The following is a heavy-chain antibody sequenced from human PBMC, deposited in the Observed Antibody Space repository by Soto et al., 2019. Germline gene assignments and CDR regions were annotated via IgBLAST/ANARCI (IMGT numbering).Heavy chain of an antibody. CDR3: ARARQQLAGVFDY. CDR2: IYYSGST. V-gene: IGHV4-31*03. CDR1: GGSISSGGYY. J-gene: IGHJ4*02. Sequence: PSETLSLTCTVSGGSISSGGYYWSWIRQHPGKGLEWIGYIYYSGSTYYNPSLKSRVTISVDTSKNQFSLKLSSVTAADTAVYYRARARQQLAGVFDYWGQGTLVTVSS. D-gene: IGHD6-13*01.